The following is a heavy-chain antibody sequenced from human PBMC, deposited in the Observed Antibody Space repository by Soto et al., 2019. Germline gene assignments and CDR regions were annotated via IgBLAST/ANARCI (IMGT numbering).Heavy chain of an antibody. CDR1: GFTFSSYP. D-gene: IGHD3-3*01. Sequence: GGSLRLSCAASGFTFSSYPMTWVRQAPGKGLDWVSTVGGSGGRTYYADSVKGRFTISRDNLKNTVYLQMDSLRAEDTAIYYCAKVNTIFGMEYYYYGMDVWGQGTTVTVSS. CDR2: VGGSGGRT. CDR3: AKVNTIFGMEYYYYGMDV. J-gene: IGHJ6*02. V-gene: IGHV3-23*01.